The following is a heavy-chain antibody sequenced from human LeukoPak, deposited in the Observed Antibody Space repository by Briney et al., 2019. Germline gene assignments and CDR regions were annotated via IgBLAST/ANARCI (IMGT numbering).Heavy chain of an antibody. CDR1: GFTFSSYA. CDR3: AKYIVGNSDSY. CDR2: IAGSGATT. J-gene: IGHJ4*02. D-gene: IGHD1-26*01. Sequence: GGSLRLSCVASGFTFSSYAMSWVRQAPGKGLEWVSTIAGSGATTYYADSVKGRFTISRVNSKNALYLQMNSLRAEDTAVYYCAKYIVGNSDSYWGQGTLVTVSS. V-gene: IGHV3-23*01.